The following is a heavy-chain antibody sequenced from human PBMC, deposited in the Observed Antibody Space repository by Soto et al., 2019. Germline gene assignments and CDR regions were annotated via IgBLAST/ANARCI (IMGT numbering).Heavy chain of an antibody. D-gene: IGHD2-2*01. CDR1: GFSFTDVW. Sequence: EVQLVESGGGVAKPGGSLRLSCEASGFSFTDVWMTWVRQAPGKGLEWVGRIKRKMDGETTEYAAPVKGRYSISRDDXXXXXXXXXXXXXXXXXXXXXXXXXAXCSSVDCPGAFDIWGQGTMVTVSS. CDR2: IKRKMDGETT. V-gene: IGHV3-15*01. CDR3: XXXAXCSSVDCPGAFDI. J-gene: IGHJ3*02.